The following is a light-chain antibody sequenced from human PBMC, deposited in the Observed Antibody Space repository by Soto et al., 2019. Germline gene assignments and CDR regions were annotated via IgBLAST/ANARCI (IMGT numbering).Light chain of an antibody. CDR2: EVT. CDR1: SGDIGSYNR. Sequence: QSVLTQPASVSGSPGQSITISCTGTSGDIGSYNRVSWYQQHPGKAPKLIIYEVTDRPSGVSNRFSGSKSGNTASLTISGLQAEDDALYYCSSYPNINTCACVLGTGTKAAVL. CDR3: SSYPNINTCACV. J-gene: IGLJ1*01. V-gene: IGLV2-14*01.